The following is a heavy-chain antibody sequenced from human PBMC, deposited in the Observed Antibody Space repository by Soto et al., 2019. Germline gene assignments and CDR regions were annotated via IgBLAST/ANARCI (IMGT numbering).Heavy chain of an antibody. CDR3: APGPVEMATIPHAFDI. D-gene: IGHD5-12*01. V-gene: IGHV1-24*01. Sequence: ASVKVSCKVSGYTLTELSMHWVRQAPGKGLEWMGGFDPEDGETIYAQKFQGRVTMTEDTSTDTAYMELSSLRSEDTAVYYCAPGPVEMATIPHAFDIWGQGTMVTVSS. CDR2: FDPEDGET. J-gene: IGHJ3*02. CDR1: GYTLTELS.